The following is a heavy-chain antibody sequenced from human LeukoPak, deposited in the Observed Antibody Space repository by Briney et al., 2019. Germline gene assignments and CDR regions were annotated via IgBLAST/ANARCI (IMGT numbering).Heavy chain of an antibody. CDR2: ISNSGGST. Sequence: GGSLRLSCVVSGFTFNNYAMSWVRQAPGKGLEWVSAISNSGGSTYYADSVKGRFTISRDNSKNTLYLQMNSLRAEDTAVYYCARGSSGWYPEYFQHWGQGTLVTVSS. D-gene: IGHD6-19*01. CDR3: ARGSSGWYPEYFQH. V-gene: IGHV3-23*01. CDR1: GFTFNNYA. J-gene: IGHJ1*01.